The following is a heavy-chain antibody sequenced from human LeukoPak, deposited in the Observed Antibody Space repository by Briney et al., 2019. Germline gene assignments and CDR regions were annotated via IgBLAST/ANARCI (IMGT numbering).Heavy chain of an antibody. CDR3: ARDILASTSTLGYYYDSSGYLS. J-gene: IGHJ5*02. D-gene: IGHD3-22*01. CDR2: ISSSSSYI. Sequence: GGSLRLSCAASGFTFSSYGMHWVRQAPGKGLEWVSSISSSSSYIYYADSVKGRFTISRDNAKNSLYLQMNSLRAEDTAVYYCARDILASTSTLGYYYDSSGYLSWGQGTLVTVSS. CDR1: GFTFSSYG. V-gene: IGHV3-21*01.